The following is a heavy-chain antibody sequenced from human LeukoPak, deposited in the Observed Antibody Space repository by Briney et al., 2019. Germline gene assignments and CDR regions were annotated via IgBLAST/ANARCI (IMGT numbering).Heavy chain of an antibody. CDR3: ARGGKAAVRFDL. CDR2: IYYSGST. V-gene: IGHV4-30-4*01. CDR1: GGSINSGDYY. J-gene: IGHJ2*01. Sequence: PSQTLSLTCTVSGGSINSGDYYWSWIRQPPGKGLEWIGYIYYSGSTYYNPSLKSRITISVDTSKNQFSLKLSSVTAADTAVYYCARGGKAAVRFDLWGRGTQVTVSS. D-gene: IGHD2-15*01.